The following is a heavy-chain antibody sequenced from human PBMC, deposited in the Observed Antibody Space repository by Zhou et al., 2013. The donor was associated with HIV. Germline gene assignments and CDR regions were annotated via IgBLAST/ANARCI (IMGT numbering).Heavy chain of an antibody. CDR1: GYTFTTSD. J-gene: IGHJ6*02. Sequence: QVQLVQSGAEVKKPGASVKVSCKASGYTFTTSDLHWVRQASGQGLEWMGWINPSTSHTTYAQNFQGRVTMTRNISINTAYMELNSLRSEDTAVYYCARRGTWGDRFNVIRGGLDVWGQGTTVTVSS. CDR3: ARRGTWGDRFNVIRGGLDV. V-gene: IGHV1-8*01. CDR2: INPSTSHT. D-gene: IGHD1-1*01.